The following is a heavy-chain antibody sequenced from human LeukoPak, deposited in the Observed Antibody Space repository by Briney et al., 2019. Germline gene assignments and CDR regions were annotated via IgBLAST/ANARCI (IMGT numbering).Heavy chain of an antibody. D-gene: IGHD6-13*01. J-gene: IGHJ4*02. CDR3: ARVGYSRAFDY. CDR2: INPSGGST. V-gene: IGHV1-46*01. Sequence: ASVKVSCKASGYTFTGYYMHWVRQAPGQGLEWMGIINPSGGSTSYAQKFQGRVTMTRDMSTSTVYMELSSLRSEDTAVYYCARVGYSRAFDYWGQGTLVTVSS. CDR1: GYTFTGYY.